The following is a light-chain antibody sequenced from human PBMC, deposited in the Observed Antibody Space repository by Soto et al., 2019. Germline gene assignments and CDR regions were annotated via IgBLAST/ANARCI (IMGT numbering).Light chain of an antibody. Sequence: IQMTQSPSSLSASVGDRVTITCRASQGIRNDLDWFQQKPGKAPKLLIYAASNLQSGVPARFSGSGSGTDFTLTISSLQPEDFATYYCLQKYFYPFTFGPGTKADIK. CDR2: AAS. CDR3: LQKYFYPFT. CDR1: QGIRND. V-gene: IGKV1-6*01. J-gene: IGKJ3*01.